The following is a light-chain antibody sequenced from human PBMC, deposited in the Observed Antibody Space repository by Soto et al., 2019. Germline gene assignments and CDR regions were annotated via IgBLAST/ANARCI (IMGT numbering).Light chain of an antibody. J-gene: IGKJ4*01. CDR1: QGVSSSY. CDR3: QHYRTS. Sequence: EIVLTQSPGTLSLSPGERATLSCRASQGVSSSYLAWYQQKPGQPPRLLIYGASSRATGIPERSSGSGSGTDLTLTITRLEPDDFAVYCCQHYRTSFGGGTKVEIK. CDR2: GAS. V-gene: IGKV3-20*01.